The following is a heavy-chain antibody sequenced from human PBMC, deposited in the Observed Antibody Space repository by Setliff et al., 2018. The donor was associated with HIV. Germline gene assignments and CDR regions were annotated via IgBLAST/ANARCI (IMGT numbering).Heavy chain of an antibody. D-gene: IGHD2-15*01. CDR1: GGSLNSYY. Sequence: PSETLSLTCTVSGGSLNSYYWNWIRQSPGKGLEWMGYIGYNGDTSYNPSLNSRVTLSVDRSKNQFSLKLRSVSAADTAVYFCARWGASGGRPDWHAFDMWGQGTMVTVSS. CDR3: ARWGASGGRPDWHAFDM. CDR2: IGYNGDT. V-gene: IGHV4-59*01. J-gene: IGHJ3*02.